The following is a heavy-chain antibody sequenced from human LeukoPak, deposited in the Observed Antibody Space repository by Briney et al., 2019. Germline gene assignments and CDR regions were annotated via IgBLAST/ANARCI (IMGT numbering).Heavy chain of an antibody. CDR2: ISSSGSTI. CDR3: AREATVVFYYYYMDV. Sequence: GGSLRLSCAASGFTFSDYYMSWIRQAPGKGLEWVSYISSSGSTIYYADSVKGRFTISRDNAKNSLYLQMNSLRAEDTAVYYCAREATVVFYYYYMDVWAKGPRSPSP. V-gene: IGHV3-11*01. D-gene: IGHD4-23*01. J-gene: IGHJ6*03. CDR1: GFTFSDYY.